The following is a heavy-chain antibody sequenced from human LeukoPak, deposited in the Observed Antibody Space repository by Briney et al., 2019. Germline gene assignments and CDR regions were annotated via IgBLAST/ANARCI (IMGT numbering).Heavy chain of an antibody. CDR1: GFTFSSYA. V-gene: IGHV3-23*01. J-gene: IGHJ4*02. Sequence: GSLRLSCAASGFTFSSYAMSWVRQAPGKGLEWVSAIGGSGGSTYYADSVKGRFTISRDNSKNTLYLQMNGLRAEDTAVYYCAKLSQKRWLQFWVDYWGQGTLVTVSS. D-gene: IGHD5-24*01. CDR2: IGGSGGST. CDR3: AKLSQKRWLQFWVDY.